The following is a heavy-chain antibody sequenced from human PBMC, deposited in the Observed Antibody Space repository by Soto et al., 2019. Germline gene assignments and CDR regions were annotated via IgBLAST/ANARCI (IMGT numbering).Heavy chain of an antibody. CDR2: INPNSGGT. CDR3: ARPRLGGYYYYGMDV. J-gene: IGHJ6*02. V-gene: IGHV1-2*02. D-gene: IGHD3-10*01. CDR1: GYTFTGYY. Sequence: ASVKVSCTASGYTFTGYYMHLVRQAPGQGLEWMGWINPNSGGTNYAQKFQGRVTMTRDTSISTAYMELSRLRSDDTAVYYCARPRLGGYYYYGMDVWGQGTTVTVSS.